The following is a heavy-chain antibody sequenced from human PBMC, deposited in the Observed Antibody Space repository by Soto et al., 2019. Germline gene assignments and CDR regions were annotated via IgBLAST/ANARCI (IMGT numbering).Heavy chain of an antibody. CDR1: GGTFSSYA. CDR2: IIPILATP. J-gene: IGHJ6*02. CDR3: ARESSSPNYYFYGMDV. V-gene: IGHV1-69*01. Sequence: QVQLVQSGAEVKKPGSSVKVSCKASGGTFSSYAVSWVRQAPGQGLEWMGVIIPILATPKYAQKFQGRVTITADESTTTAYMELSSLRPDDTVVYYCARESSSPNYYFYGMDVWGHGTTVIVSS. D-gene: IGHD2-2*01.